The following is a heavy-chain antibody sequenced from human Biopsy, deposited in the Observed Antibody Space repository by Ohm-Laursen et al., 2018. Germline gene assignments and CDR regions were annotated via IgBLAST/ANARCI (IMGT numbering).Heavy chain of an antibody. CDR3: AKCMTYSGDGIDY. D-gene: IGHD5-12*01. CDR1: GFTFSSNA. Sequence: SLRLSCSASGFTFSSNAMSWVRQAPGKGLKWVSGISGRTSGTYYADSVKGRFTISRDNSKNTLYLQMSSLRAEDTALYYCAKCMTYSGDGIDYWGQGTLVTVSS. J-gene: IGHJ4*02. CDR2: ISGRTSGT. V-gene: IGHV3-23*01.